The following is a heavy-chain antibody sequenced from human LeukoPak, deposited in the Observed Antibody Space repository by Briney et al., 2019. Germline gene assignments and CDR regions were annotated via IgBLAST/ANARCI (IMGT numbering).Heavy chain of an antibody. CDR3: ARGLYYYDSSGYSAHFDY. V-gene: IGHV4-59*02. CDR2: INSRGNT. CDR1: GVSVSYYY. J-gene: IGHJ4*02. D-gene: IGHD3-22*01. Sequence: PSETLSLTCTISGVSVSYYYWSWIPHSPGKGLKWLGNINSRGNTYYKPSLRSRVTISIDTSTNQFSLRLTSVTAADTAVYYCARGLYYYDSSGYSAHFDYWGQGTLVTVSS.